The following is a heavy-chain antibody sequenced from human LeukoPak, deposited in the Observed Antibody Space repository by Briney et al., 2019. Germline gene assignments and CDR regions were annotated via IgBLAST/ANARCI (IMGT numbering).Heavy chain of an antibody. V-gene: IGHV1-24*01. J-gene: IGHJ4*02. CDR2: FDPEDGET. D-gene: IGHD6-19*01. CDR3: ATDRIAVAGFDY. Sequence: ASVKVSCTVSGYTLTELSMHWVRQAPGKGLEWMGGFDPEDGETIYSQKFQGRVTMTEDTSTDTAYMELSSLSSGDTAVYYCATDRIAVAGFDYWGQGTLVTVSS. CDR1: GYTLTELS.